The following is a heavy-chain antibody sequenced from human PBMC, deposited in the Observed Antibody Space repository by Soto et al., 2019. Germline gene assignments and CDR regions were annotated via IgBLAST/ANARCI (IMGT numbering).Heavy chain of an antibody. CDR2: ISSSSSYI. D-gene: IGHD1-26*01. Sequence: GSLRLSCAASGFTFSSYSMNWVRQAPGKGLEWVSSISSSSSYIYYADSVKGRFTISRDNAKNSLYLQMNSLRAEDTAVYYCARGALKGGHGHWFDPWGQGTLVTVSS. J-gene: IGHJ5*02. CDR3: ARGALKGGHGHWFDP. V-gene: IGHV3-21*01. CDR1: GFTFSSYS.